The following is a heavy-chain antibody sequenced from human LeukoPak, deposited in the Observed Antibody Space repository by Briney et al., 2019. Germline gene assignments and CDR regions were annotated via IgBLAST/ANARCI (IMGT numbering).Heavy chain of an antibody. CDR3: ARGEWYFDY. CDR2: IYYSGST. Sequence: SQTLSLTCTVSVGSISSGDYYWSWIRQPPGNGLEWIGYIYYSGSTYYNPSLKSRVTISVDTSKNQFSLKLSSVTAADTAVYSCARGEWYFDYWGQGTLVTVSS. D-gene: IGHD3-3*01. CDR1: VGSISSGDYY. V-gene: IGHV4-30-4*08. J-gene: IGHJ4*02.